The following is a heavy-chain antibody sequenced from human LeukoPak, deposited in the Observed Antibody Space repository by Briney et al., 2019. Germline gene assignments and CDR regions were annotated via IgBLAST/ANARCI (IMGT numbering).Heavy chain of an antibody. CDR1: GFTFSNYW. CDR3: ATWRGYGYGLNY. J-gene: IGHJ4*02. CDR2: IKHDGSQK. V-gene: IGHV3-7*01. Sequence: SGGSLRLSCAVSGFTFSNYWMTWVRQAPGKGLECVANIKHDGSQKYYVGSVKGRFSISRDNAKNSLYLQTNSLRAEDTAVYYCATWRGYGYGLNYWGQGTLVTVSS. D-gene: IGHD5-18*01.